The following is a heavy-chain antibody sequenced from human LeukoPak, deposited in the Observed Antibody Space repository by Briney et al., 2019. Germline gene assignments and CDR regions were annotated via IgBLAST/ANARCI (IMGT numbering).Heavy chain of an antibody. CDR1: GFPLSSYA. CDR3: ARAPVTSCRGAFCYPFDL. J-gene: IGHJ4*02. CDR2: TSSSDDGT. V-gene: IGHV3-23*01. D-gene: IGHD2-21*01. Sequence: PGGSLRLSCAASGFPLSSYAMSWVRQVPGKGLEWVSATSSSDDGTYHADSVRGRFTIYRGNFGNTLYLQMNRLRVEDAALYYCARAPVTSCRGAFCYPFDLWGQGVLVTVSS.